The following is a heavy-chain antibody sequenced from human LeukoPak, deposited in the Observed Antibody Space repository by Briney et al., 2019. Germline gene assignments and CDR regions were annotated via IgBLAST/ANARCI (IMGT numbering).Heavy chain of an antibody. Sequence: GGSLRLSCAASVFTFSSYWMHWVRQAPGKGLVWVSRINSDGSTTSYADSVKGRFTISRDNAKNTVYLQMNSLRVEDTAVYYCARDPFYGDADFDHWGQGALVTVSS. CDR1: VFTFSSYW. D-gene: IGHD4-17*01. CDR2: INSDGSTT. V-gene: IGHV3-74*01. J-gene: IGHJ4*02. CDR3: ARDPFYGDADFDH.